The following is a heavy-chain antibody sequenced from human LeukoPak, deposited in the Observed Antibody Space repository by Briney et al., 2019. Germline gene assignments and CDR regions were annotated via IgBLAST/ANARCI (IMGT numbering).Heavy chain of an antibody. D-gene: IGHD4-11*01. V-gene: IGHV4-59*01. Sequence: SETLSLTCTVSGGSISSYYWNWIRQPPGKGLAWIGYIYSSGSTNYNPSLKSRVTMPVDTSKNQFSLRLTSVTAADTAVYYCVRSLGLQAPIDYWGQGTLVTVSS. CDR2: IYSSGST. CDR1: GGSISSYY. CDR3: VRSLGLQAPIDY. J-gene: IGHJ4*02.